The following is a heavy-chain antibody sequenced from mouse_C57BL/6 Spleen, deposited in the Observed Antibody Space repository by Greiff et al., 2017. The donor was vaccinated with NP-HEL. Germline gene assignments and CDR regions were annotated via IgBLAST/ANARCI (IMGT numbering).Heavy chain of an antibody. V-gene: IGHV3-6*01. CDR3: ARPTARYFDV. CDR2: ISYDGSN. Sequence: EVQLVESGPGLVKPSQSLSLTCSVTGYSITSGYYWNWIRQFPGNKLEWMGYISYDGSNNYNPSLKNRISITRDTSKNQFFLKLNSVTTEDTATYYCARPTARYFDVWGTGTTVTVSS. J-gene: IGHJ1*03. CDR1: GYSITSGYY. D-gene: IGHD1-2*01.